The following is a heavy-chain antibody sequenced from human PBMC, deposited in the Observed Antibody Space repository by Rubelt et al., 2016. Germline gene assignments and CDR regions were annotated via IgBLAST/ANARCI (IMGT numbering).Heavy chain of an antibody. J-gene: IGHJ4*02. D-gene: IGHD3-3*02. Sequence: GGSLRLSCAASGLTFSIYAMNWVRQAPGKGLEWVSRINSDGSSTSYADSVKGRFTISRDNAKNTLYLQMNSLRAEDTAVYYCARDISLDYWGQGTLVTVSS. CDR3: ARDISLDY. V-gene: IGHV3-74*01. CDR2: INSDGSST. CDR1: GLTFSIYA.